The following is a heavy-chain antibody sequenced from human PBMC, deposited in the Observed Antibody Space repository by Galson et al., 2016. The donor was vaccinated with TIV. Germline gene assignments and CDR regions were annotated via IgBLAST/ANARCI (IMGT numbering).Heavy chain of an antibody. CDR3: ARHSTSGFPGIQVAARRRPFDI. CDR1: GGSISSYY. D-gene: IGHD6-19*01. J-gene: IGHJ3*02. Sequence: SETLSLTCTVSGGSISSYYWSWIRQPPGKGLEWIGEINHGGDTNYSPSLKSRVTMSVDTSKNQFSLNLKSVTAADTAVYYCARHSTSGFPGIQVAARRRPFDIWGQGTMVTVSS. V-gene: IGHV4-34*01. CDR2: INHGGDT.